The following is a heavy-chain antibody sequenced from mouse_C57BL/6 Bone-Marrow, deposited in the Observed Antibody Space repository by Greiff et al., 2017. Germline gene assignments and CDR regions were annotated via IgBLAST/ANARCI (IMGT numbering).Heavy chain of an antibody. Sequence: QVQLQQSGAELARPGASVQLSCKASGYTFTSYGISWVKQRTGQGLEWIGEIYPRSGNTYYNEKFKGKATLTADKSSSTAYMELRSLTSEDSAVYFCARSGGNCYCAMGYGGQGTSVTVSS. CDR1: GYTFTSYG. J-gene: IGHJ4*01. CDR2: IYPRSGNT. CDR3: ARSGGNCYCAMGY. V-gene: IGHV1-81*01. D-gene: IGHD2-1*01.